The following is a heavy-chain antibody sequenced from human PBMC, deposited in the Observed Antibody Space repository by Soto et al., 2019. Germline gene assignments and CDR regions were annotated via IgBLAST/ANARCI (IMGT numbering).Heavy chain of an antibody. CDR1: GXTLSDHY. V-gene: IGHV3-72*01. Sequence: GSLRLSCAASGXTLSDHYIYWVRQAPGKGLEWVGRSDDKPNSYTTQNAASVKGRFNISRDYSKNSLSLQMNSLKTEDTAVYYCTRDALGVLTPDYYYGMDVWGQGTTGTVSS. J-gene: IGHJ6*02. CDR2: SDDKPNSYTT. CDR3: TRDALGVLTPDYYYGMDV. D-gene: IGHD2-21*02.